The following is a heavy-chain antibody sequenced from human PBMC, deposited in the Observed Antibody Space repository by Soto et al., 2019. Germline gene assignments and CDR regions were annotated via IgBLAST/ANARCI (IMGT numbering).Heavy chain of an antibody. CDR1: GGTFNTYP. Sequence: QMQLVQSGAEVKERGSSVKISCKTSGGTFNTYPLTWVRQAPGQGLEWIGGIIPIFGIKNVAQRFQGRVTINADESLTTAYMEMTSLRSDDTAVYYCAKEAGDHWGQGTLVTVSS. CDR3: AKEAGDH. V-gene: IGHV1-69*01. CDR2: IIPIFGIK. J-gene: IGHJ4*02. D-gene: IGHD3-10*01.